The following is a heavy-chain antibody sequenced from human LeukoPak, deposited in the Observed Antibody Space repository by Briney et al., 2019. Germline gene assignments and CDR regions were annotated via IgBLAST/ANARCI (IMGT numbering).Heavy chain of an antibody. J-gene: IGHJ4*02. D-gene: IGHD2-21*02. Sequence: PGGSLRLSCTASGFTFSSYWMSWVRQAPGKGLEWVAVIWYDGSNKYYADSVKGRFTISRDNSKNTLYLQMNSLRAEDTAVYYCAKDLDVGGVVVTHFDYWGQGTLVTVSS. CDR2: IWYDGSNK. CDR1: GFTFSSYW. CDR3: AKDLDVGGVVVTHFDY. V-gene: IGHV3-33*06.